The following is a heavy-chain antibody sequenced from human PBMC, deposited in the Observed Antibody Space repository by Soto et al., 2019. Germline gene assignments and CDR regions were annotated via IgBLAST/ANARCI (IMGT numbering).Heavy chain of an antibody. CDR3: ARVYGIPVAGTLDF. V-gene: IGHV3-48*01. Sequence: PGGSLRLSCAAAGFTFSSNDMNWVRQAPGKGLEWVSYISSSSSPIYHADSVRGRFTISRDNAKNSLYLQMNSLRAEDTAVYYCARVYGIPVAGTLDFWGQGTLVTVSS. D-gene: IGHD6-19*01. J-gene: IGHJ4*02. CDR2: ISSSSSPI. CDR1: GFTFSSND.